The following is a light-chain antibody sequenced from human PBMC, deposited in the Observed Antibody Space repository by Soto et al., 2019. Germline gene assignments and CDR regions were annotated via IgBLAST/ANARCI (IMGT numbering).Light chain of an antibody. CDR2: GAS. J-gene: IGKJ5*01. CDR1: QSVSSSY. Sequence: EIVLTQSPGTLSLSAGERATLSCRASQSVSSSYLAWYQQKPGQAPRLLIYGASSRATGIPDRFSGSGSGTDFTLTISRLEPEDFAVYYCQQYGSSSITCGQGTRLEI. V-gene: IGKV3-20*01. CDR3: QQYGSSSIT.